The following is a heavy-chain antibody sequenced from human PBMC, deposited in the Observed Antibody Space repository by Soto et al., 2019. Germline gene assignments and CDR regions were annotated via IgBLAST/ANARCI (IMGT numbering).Heavy chain of an antibody. CDR2: IIPLLGVT. CDR3: ARGVPIPGGTFSFDS. CDR1: GGTFSIDA. D-gene: IGHD3-16*01. J-gene: IGHJ4*02. V-gene: IGHV1-69*04. Sequence: ASVXVAFKAVGGTFSIDAATCFLQAPGQGLECMGWIIPLLGVTNFAQNFQGRVTITADKSKSTAYMELSRLTSEDTAFYYCARGVPIPGGTFSFDSWGRGTLV.